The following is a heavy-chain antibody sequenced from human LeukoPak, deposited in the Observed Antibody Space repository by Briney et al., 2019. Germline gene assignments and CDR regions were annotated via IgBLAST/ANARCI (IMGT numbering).Heavy chain of an antibody. V-gene: IGHV1-2*02. CDR3: ARGSAHYYDSSGYYPLDY. CDR2: INPNSGGT. D-gene: IGHD3-22*01. J-gene: IGHJ4*02. Sequence: ASVKVSCKASGYTFTGYYMHWVRQAPGQGREWMGWINPNSGGTNYAQKFQGRVTMTRDTSISTAYMELSRLRSDDTAVYYCARGSAHYYDSSGYYPLDYWGQGTLVTVSS. CDR1: GYTFTGYY.